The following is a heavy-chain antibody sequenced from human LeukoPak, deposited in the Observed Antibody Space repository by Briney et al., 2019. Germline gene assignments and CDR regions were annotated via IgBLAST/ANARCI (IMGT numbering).Heavy chain of an antibody. V-gene: IGHV4-59*01. CDR1: GGSISSDY. Sequence: SETLSLTCTVSGGSISSDYWSWIRQPPGKGLEWIGSIYYSGSTNYNPSLKSRVTISVDTSKNQFSLKLSSVTAADTAVYYCARDVANCGGDCYLAGDAFDIWGQGTMVTVSS. D-gene: IGHD2-21*02. CDR2: IYYSGST. J-gene: IGHJ3*02. CDR3: ARDVANCGGDCYLAGDAFDI.